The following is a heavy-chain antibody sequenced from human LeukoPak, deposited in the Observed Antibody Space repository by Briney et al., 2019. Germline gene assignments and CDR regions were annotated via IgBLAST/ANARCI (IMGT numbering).Heavy chain of an antibody. J-gene: IGHJ4*02. D-gene: IGHD6-13*01. CDR2: VNPNNGGA. CDR1: GYTFTGYY. CDR3: ARGSSSWYVGPPLDY. Sequence: GASVKVSCKASGYTFTGYYMHWVRQAPGQGLEWMGWVNPNNGGANYAQKFQGRVTMTRGTSISTAYMELSGLTSDDTAVYYCARGSSSWYVGPPLDYWGQGTLVTVSS. V-gene: IGHV1-2*02.